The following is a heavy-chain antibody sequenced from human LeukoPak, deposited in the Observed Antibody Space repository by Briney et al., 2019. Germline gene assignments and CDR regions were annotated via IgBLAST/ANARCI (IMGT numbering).Heavy chain of an antibody. CDR2: INHSGST. D-gene: IGHD6-6*01. CDR3: ARGSSSDY. V-gene: IGHV4-34*01. Sequence: PSETLSLTCTVSGSSISTYYWSWIRQPPGKGLEWIGEINHSGSTNYNPSLKSRVTISVDTSKNQFSLKLSSVTAADTAVYYCARGSSSDYWGQGTLVTVSS. J-gene: IGHJ4*02. CDR1: GSSISTYY.